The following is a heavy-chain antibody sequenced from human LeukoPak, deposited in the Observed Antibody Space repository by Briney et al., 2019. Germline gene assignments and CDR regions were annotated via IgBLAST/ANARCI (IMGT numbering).Heavy chain of an antibody. Sequence: GGSLRLSCAASGFTFSSYAMHWVRQAPGKGLEWVAVISYDGSNKYYADSVKGRFTISRDNSKNTLYLQMNSLRAEDTAVYYCAKDPRGYYGSGSSIGMDVWGQGTTVTVSS. CDR1: GFTFSSYA. CDR3: AKDPRGYYGSGSSIGMDV. CDR2: ISYDGSNK. V-gene: IGHV3-30-3*01. D-gene: IGHD3-10*01. J-gene: IGHJ6*02.